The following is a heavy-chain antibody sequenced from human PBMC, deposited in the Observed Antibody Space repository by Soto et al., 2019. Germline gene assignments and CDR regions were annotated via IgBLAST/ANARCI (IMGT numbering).Heavy chain of an antibody. D-gene: IGHD3-10*01. CDR2: IRGFSPYT. V-gene: IGHV3-21*01. CDR3: AXDRGYDAHDYYYNAMDV. CDR1: GFTFRTYT. J-gene: IGHJ6*02. Sequence: GGSLRLSCISSGFTFRTYTMNWVRQAPGKGLEWVSGIRGFSPYTFYAESVKGRFTISRDNAKNSLYLQMNSLRAEDTAVYYCAXDRGYDAHDYYYNAMDVWGQGTTVTVSS.